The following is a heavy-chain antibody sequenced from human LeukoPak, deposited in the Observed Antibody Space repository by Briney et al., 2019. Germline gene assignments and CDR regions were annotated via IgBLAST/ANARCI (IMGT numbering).Heavy chain of an antibody. CDR3: ARHDVTIFGVVSATHFDY. J-gene: IGHJ4*02. Sequence: SETLSLTCTVSGGSISSYYWSWIRQPPGNGLEWIGYIYYSGSINYNPSLKSRVTVSVDTSKNQFSLKLSSVSAADTAVYYCARHDVTIFGVVSATHFDYWGQGTLVTVSS. CDR1: GGSISSYY. CDR2: IYYSGSI. D-gene: IGHD3-3*01. V-gene: IGHV4-59*01.